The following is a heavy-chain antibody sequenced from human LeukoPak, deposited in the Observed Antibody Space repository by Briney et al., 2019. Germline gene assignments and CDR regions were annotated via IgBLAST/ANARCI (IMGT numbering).Heavy chain of an antibody. J-gene: IGHJ4*02. CDR2: ISSSGGST. V-gene: IGHV3-23*01. CDR3: AKYHSSSWYGDLDY. CDR1: GFSFSSYH. Sequence: PGGSLTLSCAASGFSFSSYHMSWVRQAPGKGLEWVSSISSSGGSTYYADSVKGRFTISRDNSKNTLYLQMNSLRAEDTAVYYCAKYHSSSWYGDLDYWGQGTLVTVSS. D-gene: IGHD6-13*01.